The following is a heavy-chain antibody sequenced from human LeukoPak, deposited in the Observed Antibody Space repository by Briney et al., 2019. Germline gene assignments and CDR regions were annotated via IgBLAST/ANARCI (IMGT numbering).Heavy chain of an antibody. Sequence: GGSLRLSCAASGFTFDDYAMHWVRQAPGKGLEWVEVIWYDGSNKYYADSVKGRFTISRDNSKNTLYLQMNSLRAEDTAVYYCARDITYYDSSGYRYNWFDPWGQGTLVTVSS. V-gene: IGHV3-33*08. J-gene: IGHJ5*02. CDR1: GFTFDDYA. D-gene: IGHD3-22*01. CDR3: ARDITYYDSSGYRYNWFDP. CDR2: IWYDGSNK.